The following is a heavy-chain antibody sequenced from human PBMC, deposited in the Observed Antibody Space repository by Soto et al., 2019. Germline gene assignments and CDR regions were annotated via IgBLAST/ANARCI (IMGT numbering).Heavy chain of an antibody. CDR1: GGTFSSYA. Sequence: SVKVSCKASGGTFSSYAISWVRQAPGQGLEWMGGIIPIFGTANYAQKFQGRVTITADESTSTAYMELSSLRSEDTAVYYCAIVPRYYDSSGYYYADAFDIWGQGTMVTVSS. V-gene: IGHV1-69*13. CDR2: IIPIFGTA. CDR3: AIVPRYYDSSGYYYADAFDI. D-gene: IGHD3-22*01. J-gene: IGHJ3*02.